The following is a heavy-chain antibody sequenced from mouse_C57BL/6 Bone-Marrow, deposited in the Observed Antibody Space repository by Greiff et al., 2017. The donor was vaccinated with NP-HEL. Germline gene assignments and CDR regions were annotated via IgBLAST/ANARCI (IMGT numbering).Heavy chain of an antibody. CDR2: IYPGDGDT. D-gene: IGHD3-2*02. V-gene: IGHV1-80*01. CDR1: GYAFSSYW. CDR3: ARRGQLRLPPDY. Sequence: LKESGASVKISCKASGYAFSSYWMNWVKQRPGKGLEWIGQIYPGDGDTNYNGKFKGKATLTADKSSSTAYMQLSSLTSEDSAVYFCARRGQLRLPPDYWGQGTTLTVSS. J-gene: IGHJ2*01.